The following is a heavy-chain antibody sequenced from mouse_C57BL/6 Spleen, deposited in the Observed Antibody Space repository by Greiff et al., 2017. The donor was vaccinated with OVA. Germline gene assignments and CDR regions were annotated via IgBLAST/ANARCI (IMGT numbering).Heavy chain of an antibody. CDR3: AREGYCFYAMDY. CDR2: ITPSTGGT. J-gene: IGHJ4*01. V-gene: IGHV1-53*01. CDR1: GYTFTSYW. Sequence: QVQLQQPGTELVQPGASVKLSCKASGYTFTSYWMHWVKQRPGQGLEWIGNITPSTGGTTYNEKFKSKATLTVDKSSSTAYMQLSSLTSECSAVYDCAREGYCFYAMDYWGQGTSVTVSS.